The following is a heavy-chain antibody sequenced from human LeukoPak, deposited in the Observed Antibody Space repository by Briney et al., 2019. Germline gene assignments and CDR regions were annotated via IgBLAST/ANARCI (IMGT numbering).Heavy chain of an antibody. Sequence: GESLKISCKGSGYSFTSYWSGWVSQMPGKGLEWIGIIYPGDSDTRYSPSFQGQVTISADKSISTAYLQWSSLKASDTAMYYCARLVTYSSSWNSYYYYYGMDVWGKGTTVTVSS. CDR2: IYPGDSDT. CDR3: ARLVTYSSSWNSYYYYYGMDV. CDR1: GYSFTSYW. J-gene: IGHJ6*04. V-gene: IGHV5-51*01. D-gene: IGHD6-13*01.